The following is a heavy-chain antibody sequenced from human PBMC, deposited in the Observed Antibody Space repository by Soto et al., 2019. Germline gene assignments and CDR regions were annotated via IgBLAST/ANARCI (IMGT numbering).Heavy chain of an antibody. CDR3: VRAGSSGWYWFDP. J-gene: IGHJ5*02. D-gene: IGHD6-19*01. CDR1: GGSISSYY. CDR2: IYYSGST. V-gene: IGHV4-59*01. Sequence: SETLSLTCTVFGGSISSYYWSWIRQPPGKGLEWIGYIYYSGSTNYNPSLKSRVTISVDTSKNQFSLKLSSVTAADTAVYYCVRAGSSGWYWFDPWGQGTLVTVSS.